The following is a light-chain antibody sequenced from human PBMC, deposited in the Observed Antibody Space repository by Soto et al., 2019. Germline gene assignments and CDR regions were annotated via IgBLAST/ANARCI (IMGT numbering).Light chain of an antibody. CDR1: QSVSSS. J-gene: IGKJ3*01. V-gene: IGKV3-11*01. CDR2: DAS. Sequence: IVLTQSPDTLSLSPGERATLSCRASQSVSSSLAWYQQKPGQAPRLLIYDASNRATGIPARFSGSGSGTDFHLTISSLEPEDFAVYYCQQRSNWPQEGTFGPGTKVDIK. CDR3: QQRSNWPQEGT.